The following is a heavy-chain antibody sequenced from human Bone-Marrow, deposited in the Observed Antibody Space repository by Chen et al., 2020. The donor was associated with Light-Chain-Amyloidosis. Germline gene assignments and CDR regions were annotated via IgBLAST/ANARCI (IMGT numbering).Heavy chain of an antibody. CDR1: VFSLSTSGLC. CDR3: AHSSSNYYDSSGYWPLGY. J-gene: IGHJ4*02. D-gene: IGHD3-22*01. Sequence: QITLKESGPTLVKPTHTLTLTCTFSVFSLSTSGLCVGWSRQPPGKALEWLALIYWDDDKRYSPSLKSRLTITKDTSKNQVVLTMTNMDPVDTATYYCAHSSSNYYDSSGYWPLGYWGQGTLVTVSS. CDR2: IYWDDDK. V-gene: IGHV2-5*02.